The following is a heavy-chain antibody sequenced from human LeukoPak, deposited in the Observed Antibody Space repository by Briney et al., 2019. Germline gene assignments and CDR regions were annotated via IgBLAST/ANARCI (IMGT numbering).Heavy chain of an antibody. J-gene: IGHJ4*02. CDR1: GFIFSSFS. D-gene: IGHD1-26*01. CDR3: AKGPLYNIAGSYI. Sequence: GGSLRLSCAASGFIFSSFSMTWVRQAPGKGLEWVSTITGTGYTYNADSVKGRFTISRDNSKNTLYLQMNSLRAEDTAVYYCAKGPLYNIAGSYIWGQGTLVTVSS. V-gene: IGHV3-23*01. CDR2: ITGTGYT.